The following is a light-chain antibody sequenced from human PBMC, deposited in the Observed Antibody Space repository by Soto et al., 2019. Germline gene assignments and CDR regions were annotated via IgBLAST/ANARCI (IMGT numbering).Light chain of an antibody. J-gene: IGKJ1*01. Sequence: DIQMTQSPSSLSASVGDRVTIICRASQSVSTRLAWYQQKPGKAPKVLIYDASSWAGGVPSRFTGSGYGTEFTLTINSLQPDDFATYYCQQYSVYWKFGKGTKVDI. CDR2: DAS. CDR3: QQYSVYWK. V-gene: IGKV1-5*02. CDR1: QSVSTR.